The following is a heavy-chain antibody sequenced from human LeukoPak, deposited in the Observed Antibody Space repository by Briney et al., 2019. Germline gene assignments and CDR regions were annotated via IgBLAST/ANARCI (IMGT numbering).Heavy chain of an antibody. Sequence: ASVEVSCKASGYTFTSYYMHWVRQAPGQGLEWMGIINPSGGSTSYAQKFQGRATMTRDTSTSTVYMELSSLRSEDTAVYYCARGVDYYDSSGYYYPFDYWGQGTLVTVSS. J-gene: IGHJ4*02. CDR1: GYTFTSYY. V-gene: IGHV1-46*01. D-gene: IGHD3-22*01. CDR3: ARGVDYYDSSGYYYPFDY. CDR2: INPSGGST.